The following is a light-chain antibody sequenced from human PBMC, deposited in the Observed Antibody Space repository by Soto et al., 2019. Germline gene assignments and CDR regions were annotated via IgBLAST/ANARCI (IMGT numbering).Light chain of an antibody. V-gene: IGLV2-14*01. CDR1: SSDVGGYNY. Sequence: QSALTQPASVSGSPGQSITISCTGTSSDVGGYNYVSWYQQHPGKAPKLMIYDVSSRPSGVSNRFSGSKSGNTASLTISGLQAEDEAVYYCSSCTTSSTPLYVFGTGTKLTVL. CDR3: SSCTTSSTPLYV. J-gene: IGLJ1*01. CDR2: DVS.